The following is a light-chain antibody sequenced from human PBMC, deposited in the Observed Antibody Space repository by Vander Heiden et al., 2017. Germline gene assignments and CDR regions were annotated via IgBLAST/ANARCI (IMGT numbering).Light chain of an antibody. CDR2: EGS. Sequence: QPALTQPASVSGSPGQSITISCTGTSSEVGSYNLVSWYQQHPGKAPKLMIYEGSKRPPGVSNRFSGSKSGNTASLTIAGLQAEDEADYYCCSYAGSVVFGGGTKLTVL. CDR1: SSEVGSYNL. CDR3: CSYAGSVV. V-gene: IGLV2-23*01. J-gene: IGLJ2*01.